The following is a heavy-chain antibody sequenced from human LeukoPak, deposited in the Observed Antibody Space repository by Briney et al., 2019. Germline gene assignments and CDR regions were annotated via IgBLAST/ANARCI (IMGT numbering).Heavy chain of an antibody. D-gene: IGHD2-2*03. J-gene: IGHJ3*02. CDR2: IIPILGIA. V-gene: IGHV1-69*02. CDR3: AVLDIVVVPAARDAFDI. CDR1: GGTFSSYT. Sequence: SVKVSCKASGGTFSSYTICWVRQAPGQGLEWMGRIIPILGIANYAQKFQGRVTITADKSTSTAYMELSSLRSEDTAVYYCAVLDIVVVPAARDAFDIWGQGTMVTVSS.